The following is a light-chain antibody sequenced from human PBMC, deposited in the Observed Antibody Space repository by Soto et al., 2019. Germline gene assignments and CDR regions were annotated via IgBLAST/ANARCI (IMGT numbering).Light chain of an antibody. V-gene: IGKV3-20*01. CDR2: DGS. Sequence: EIVLTQSPGTLSFSPGESAILYCQTSQSVRSAALAWFQQKPGQAPRLLIYDGSSRAIGIPDRFSGSGSGTDFSLTISRLEPEDFAVYYCQQYGSSGTFGQGTKVDIK. J-gene: IGKJ1*01. CDR3: QQYGSSGT. CDR1: QSVRSAA.